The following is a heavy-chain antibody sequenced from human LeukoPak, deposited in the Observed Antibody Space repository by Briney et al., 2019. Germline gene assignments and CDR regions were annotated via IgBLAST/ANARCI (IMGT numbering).Heavy chain of an antibody. CDR2: VYSGGGT. D-gene: IGHD1-26*01. V-gene: IGHV3-53*01. CDR1: GFTVSNNH. J-gene: IGHJ3*02. CDR3: ARGVGQDAFDI. Sequence: PGGSLRLSCAASGFTVSNNHMSWVRQAPGKGLEWVSVVYSGGGTYYADSVKGRFTTSRDNSQNTLYLQMNSLRVEDTAVYYCARGVGQDAFDIWGQGTMVTVSS.